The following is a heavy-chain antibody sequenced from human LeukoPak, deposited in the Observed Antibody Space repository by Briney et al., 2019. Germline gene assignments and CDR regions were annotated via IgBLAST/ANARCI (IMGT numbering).Heavy chain of an antibody. V-gene: IGHV3-48*01. CDR3: ARVLEAYCSSTSCYRKTDYYYYMDV. D-gene: IGHD2-2*02. J-gene: IGHJ6*03. CDR1: GFTFSSYG. Sequence: GGSLRLSCAASGFTFSSYGMTWVRQAPGKGLEWVSYISSSSSTIYYADSVKGRFTISRDNAKNSLYLQLNSLRAEDTAVYYCARVLEAYCSSTSCYRKTDYYYYMDVWGKGTTVTVSS. CDR2: ISSSSSTI.